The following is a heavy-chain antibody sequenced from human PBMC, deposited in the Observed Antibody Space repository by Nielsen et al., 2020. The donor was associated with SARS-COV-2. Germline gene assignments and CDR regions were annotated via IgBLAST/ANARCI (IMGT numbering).Heavy chain of an antibody. CDR1: GYSFTSYW. D-gene: IGHD2-21*02. CDR2: IDPSDSYT. J-gene: IGHJ5*02. V-gene: IGHV5-10-1*01. CDR3: ARAHFDPVVVTATNWFDP. Sequence: GASLKISCKGSGYSFTSYWNSWVRQLPGKGLEWMGRIDPSDSYTNYSPSLQGHVTISADKSISTAYLQWSSLKASDTAMYYCARAHFDPVVVTATNWFDPWGQGTLVTVSS.